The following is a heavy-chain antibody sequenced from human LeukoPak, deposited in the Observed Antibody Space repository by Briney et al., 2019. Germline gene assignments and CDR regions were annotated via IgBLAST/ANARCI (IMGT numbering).Heavy chain of an antibody. J-gene: IGHJ4*02. CDR3: ARFSGYDPSGLFDY. CDR1: GGSFSGYY. D-gene: IGHD5-12*01. Sequence: NPSETLSLTCAVYGGSFSGYYWSWIRQPPGKGLEWIGEINHSGSTNYNPSLKSRVTISVDTSKNQFSLKLSSVTAADTAVYYCARFSGYDPSGLFDYWGQGTLVTVSS. CDR2: INHSGST. V-gene: IGHV4-34*01.